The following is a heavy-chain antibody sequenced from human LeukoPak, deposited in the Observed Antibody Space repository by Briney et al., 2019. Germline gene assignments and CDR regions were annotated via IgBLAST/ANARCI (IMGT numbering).Heavy chain of an antibody. CDR3: ARDHYYYGSGSYLD. V-gene: IGHV4-59*01. CDR2: IYYSGST. CDR1: GGSISSYY. J-gene: IGHJ4*02. D-gene: IGHD3-10*01. Sequence: SETLSLTCTVSGGSISSYYWSWIRQPPGKGLEWIGYIYYSGSTNYNPSLKSRVTISVDTSKNQFSLKLSSATAADTAVYYCARDHYYYGSGSYLDWGQGTLVTVSS.